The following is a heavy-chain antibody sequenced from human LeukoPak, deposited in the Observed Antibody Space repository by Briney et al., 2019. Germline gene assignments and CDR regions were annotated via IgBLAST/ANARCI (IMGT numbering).Heavy chain of an antibody. CDR1: GFTFSTYW. D-gene: IGHD3-10*02. CDR2: IKPDGSEK. CDR3: ARFMYYFDY. V-gene: IGHV3-7*01. J-gene: IGHJ4*02. Sequence: GGSLRLSCAAYGFTFSTYWMGWVRQAPGKGLEWVSKIKPDGSEKDHVDSVKGRFTISRDNAKNSLYLQLNSLRAEDTAVYYCARFMYYFDYWGQGTLVTVSS.